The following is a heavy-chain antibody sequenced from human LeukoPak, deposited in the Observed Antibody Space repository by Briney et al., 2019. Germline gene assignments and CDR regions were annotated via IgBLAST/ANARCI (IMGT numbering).Heavy chain of an antibody. CDR3: ARGGEDGYPFDY. Sequence: PSETLSVTCTVSGDSVSSYYWSWIRQPPGRGLEWIGFIYYSATTKYNPSLKSRVTISVDTSKKQFSLNLNSVTAADTAVYYCARGGEDGYPFDYWGQGTLVTVSS. J-gene: IGHJ4*02. CDR1: GDSVSSYY. V-gene: IGHV4-59*02. CDR2: IYYSATT. D-gene: IGHD5-24*01.